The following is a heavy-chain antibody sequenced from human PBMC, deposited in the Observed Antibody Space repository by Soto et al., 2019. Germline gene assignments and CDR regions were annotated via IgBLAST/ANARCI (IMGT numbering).Heavy chain of an antibody. V-gene: IGHV4-30-4*01. CDR3: ARGRYCLTGRCFPNWFDS. D-gene: IGHD7-27*01. CDR1: GDSISNLDYF. J-gene: IGHJ5*01. Sequence: SETLSLTCSVSGDSISNLDYFWAWIRQPPGQALEYIGYIYKSATTYYNPSFESRVAISVDTSKSQFSLNVTSVTAADTAVYFCARGRYCLTGRCFPNWFDSWGQGVLVTVSS. CDR2: IYKSATT.